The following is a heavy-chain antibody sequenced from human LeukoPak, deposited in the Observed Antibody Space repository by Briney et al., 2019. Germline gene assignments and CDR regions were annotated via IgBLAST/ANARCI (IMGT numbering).Heavy chain of an antibody. CDR2: ISSSGGNT. CDR3: AKDRGSWFYFDY. V-gene: IGHV3-23*01. D-gene: IGHD1-26*01. Sequence: QTGGSLRLSCVASGFTFDICAMSWVRQAPGKGLEWVSAISSSGGNTYYADSVKGRFTISRDNSKNTLYLQMNSLRAEDTAVYYCAKDRGSWFYFDYWGQGTLVTVSS. CDR1: GFTFDICA. J-gene: IGHJ4*02.